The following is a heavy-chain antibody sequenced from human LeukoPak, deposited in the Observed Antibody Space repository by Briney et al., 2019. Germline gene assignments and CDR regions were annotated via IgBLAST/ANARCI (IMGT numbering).Heavy chain of an antibody. V-gene: IGHV4-34*01. J-gene: IGHJ6*03. CDR1: GGSFSGYY. CDR3: ARDDVGYSYPTGYYYYMDV. D-gene: IGHD5-18*01. Sequence: PSETLSLTCAVYGGSFSGYYWSWIRQPPGKGLEWIGEINHSGSTHYNPSLKSRVTISVDTSKNQFSLKLSSVTAADTAVYYCARDDVGYSYPTGYYYYMDVWGKGTTVTVSS. CDR2: INHSGST.